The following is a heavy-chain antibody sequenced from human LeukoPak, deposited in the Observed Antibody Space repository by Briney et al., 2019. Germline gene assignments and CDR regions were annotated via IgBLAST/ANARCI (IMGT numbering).Heavy chain of an antibody. V-gene: IGHV4-61*02. CDR1: GDSVSSVGDY. Sequence: PSQTLSLTCTVSGDSVSSVGDYWNWLRQPAGKGLEWIGRIYVSGSTDYNPSLESQLSMSLDTSENQFSLKLSSVTAADTAVYYCARGGYYGAFDYWGQGTLVTVAS. D-gene: IGHD3-10*01. CDR2: IYVSGST. CDR3: ARGGYYGAFDY. J-gene: IGHJ4*02.